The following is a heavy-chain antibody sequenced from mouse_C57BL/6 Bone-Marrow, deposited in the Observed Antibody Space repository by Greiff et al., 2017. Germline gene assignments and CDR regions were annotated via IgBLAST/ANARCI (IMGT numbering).Heavy chain of an antibody. V-gene: IGHV7-3*01. Sequence: EVKLMESGGGLVQPGGSLSLSCAASGFTFTDYYMSWVRQPPGKALEWLGFIRNKANGYTTEYSASVKGRFTISRDNSQSILYLQMNALRAEDSATYYCASHITTASFAYWGQGTLVTVSA. J-gene: IGHJ3*01. CDR3: ASHITTASFAY. CDR2: IRNKANGYTT. D-gene: IGHD1-2*01. CDR1: GFTFTDYY.